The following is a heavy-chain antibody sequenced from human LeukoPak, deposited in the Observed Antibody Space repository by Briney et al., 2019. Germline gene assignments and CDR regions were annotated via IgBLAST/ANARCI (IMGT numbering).Heavy chain of an antibody. V-gene: IGHV4-39*01. CDR2: IYYSGST. Sequence: PSETLSLTCTVSGGSISSSSYYWGWIRQPPGKGLEWIGSIYYSGSTYYNPSLKSRVTISVDTSKNQFSLKLSSATAADTAVYYCARESDTAMVTDYYYYGMDVWGQGTTVTVSS. CDR1: GGSISSSSYY. CDR3: ARESDTAMVTDYYYYGMDV. J-gene: IGHJ6*02. D-gene: IGHD5-18*01.